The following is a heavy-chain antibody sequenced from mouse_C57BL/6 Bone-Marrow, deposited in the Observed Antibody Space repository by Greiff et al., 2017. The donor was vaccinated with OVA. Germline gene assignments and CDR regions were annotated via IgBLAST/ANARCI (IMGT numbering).Heavy chain of an antibody. CDR2: ISNLAYSI. V-gene: IGHV5-15*01. CDR3: ARHDGYYPAWFAY. Sequence: EVHLVESGGGLVQPGGSLKLSCAASGFTFSDYGMAWVRQAPRKGPEWVAFISNLAYSIYYADTVTGRFTISRENAKNTLYLEMSSLRSEDTAMYYCARHDGYYPAWFAYWGQGTLVTVSA. J-gene: IGHJ3*01. D-gene: IGHD2-3*01. CDR1: GFTFSDYG.